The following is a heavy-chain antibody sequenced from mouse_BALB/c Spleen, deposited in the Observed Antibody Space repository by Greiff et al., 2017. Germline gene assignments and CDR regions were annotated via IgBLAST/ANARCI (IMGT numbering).Heavy chain of an antibody. CDR2: ISYSGST. CDR3: ARRGSYYRYDVTGWYFDV. CDR1: GYSITSDYA. V-gene: IGHV3-2*02. D-gene: IGHD2-14*01. J-gene: IGHJ1*01. Sequence: EVQLQESGPGLVKPSQSLSLTCTVTGYSITSDYAWNWIRQFPGNKLEWMGYISYSGSTSYNPSLKSRISITRDTSKNQFFLQLNSVTTEDTATYYCARRGSYYRYDVTGWYFDVWGAGTTVTVSS.